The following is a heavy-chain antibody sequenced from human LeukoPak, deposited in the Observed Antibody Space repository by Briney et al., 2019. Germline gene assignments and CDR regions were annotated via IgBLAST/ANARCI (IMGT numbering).Heavy chain of an antibody. J-gene: IGHJ5*02. D-gene: IGHD3-3*01. Sequence: GGSLRLSCAASGFTFDDYAMHWVRQAPGKGLEWVSLISGDGGSTYYADSVKGRFTISRDNSKNSLYLQMNSLRTEDTALYYCAKGPFLNYDFWSGYPDWFDPWGQGTQVTVSS. CDR3: AKGPFLNYDFWSGYPDWFDP. CDR1: GFTFDDYA. V-gene: IGHV3-43*02. CDR2: ISGDGGST.